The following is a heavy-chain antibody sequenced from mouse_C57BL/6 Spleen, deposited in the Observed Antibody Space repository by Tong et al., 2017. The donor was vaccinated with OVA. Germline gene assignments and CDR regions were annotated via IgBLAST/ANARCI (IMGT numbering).Heavy chain of an antibody. CDR2: ILPGSGST. CDR1: GYTFSSYW. V-gene: IGHV1-9*01. CDR3: ASKLFAY. Sequence: LNLSEPELMQPGTSAYISCKATGYTFSSYWIEWVKQRPGHGLEWIGEILPGSGSTNYNEKFKGKATFTADTSSNTAYMQLSSLRSRDSAVYYCASKLFAYWGQGTLVTVSA. J-gene: IGHJ3*01.